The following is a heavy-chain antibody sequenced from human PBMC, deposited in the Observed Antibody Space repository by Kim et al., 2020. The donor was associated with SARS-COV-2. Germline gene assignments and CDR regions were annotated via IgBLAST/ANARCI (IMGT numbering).Heavy chain of an antibody. CDR3: ASSIPHITTVTMVRPPHGWFDP. J-gene: IGHJ5*02. CDR1: GFTFSDYY. CDR2: ISSSSSYT. D-gene: IGHD3-10*01. V-gene: IGHV3-11*06. Sequence: GGSLRLSCAASGFTFSDYYMSWIRQAPGKGLEWVSYISSSSSYTDYADSVKGRFTISRDNAKNSLYLQMNSLRAEDTAVYYCASSIPHITTVTMVRPPHGWFDPWGQGTLVTVSS.